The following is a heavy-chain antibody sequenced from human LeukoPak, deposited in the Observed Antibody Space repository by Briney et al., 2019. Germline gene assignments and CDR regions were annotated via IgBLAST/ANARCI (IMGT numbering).Heavy chain of an antibody. CDR3: ARMGAAAGTEDYYYYMDV. CDR2: ISSSSSTI. J-gene: IGHJ6*03. CDR1: GFTFSSYS. D-gene: IGHD6-13*01. V-gene: IGHV3-48*01. Sequence: GGSLRLSCAASGFTFSSYSMNWVRQAPGKGLEWVSYISSSSSTIYYADSVKGRFTISRDNAKNSLYLQMNSLRAEDTAVYYCARMGAAAGTEDYYYYMDVWGKGTTVTVSS.